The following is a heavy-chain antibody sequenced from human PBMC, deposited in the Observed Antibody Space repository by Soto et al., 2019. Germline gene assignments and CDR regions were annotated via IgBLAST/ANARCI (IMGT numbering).Heavy chain of an antibody. V-gene: IGHV1-8*01. CDR1: GYTFTSYD. Sequence: VASVKVSCKASGYTFTSYDINWVRQATGQGLEWMGWMNPNSGNTGYAQKFQGRVTMTRNTSISTAYMELSSLRSEDTAVYYCARGQTVAGDYYYYMDVRGKGTTVTVSS. CDR2: MNPNSGNT. D-gene: IGHD6-19*01. CDR3: ARGQTVAGDYYYYMDV. J-gene: IGHJ6*03.